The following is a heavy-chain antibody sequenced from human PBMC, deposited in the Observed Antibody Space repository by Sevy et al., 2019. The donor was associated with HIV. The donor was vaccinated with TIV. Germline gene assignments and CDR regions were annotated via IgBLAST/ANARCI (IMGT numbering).Heavy chain of an antibody. CDR3: ARLRRAILWFGESRADGDFDL. CDR1: GYTFTGYY. D-gene: IGHD3-10*01. Sequence: ASVKVSCKASGYTFTGYYMHWVRQAPGQGLEWMGWISPNSGGTNYAQKFQGRVTMTRDTSISTAYMELSRLRSDDTAVYYCARLRRAILWFGESRADGDFDLWGRGTLVTVSS. CDR2: ISPNSGGT. J-gene: IGHJ2*01. V-gene: IGHV1-2*02.